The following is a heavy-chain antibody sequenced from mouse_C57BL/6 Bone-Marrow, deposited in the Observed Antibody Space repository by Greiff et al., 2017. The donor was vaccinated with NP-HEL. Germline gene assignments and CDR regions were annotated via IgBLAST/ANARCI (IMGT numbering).Heavy chain of an antibody. CDR2: ISDGGSYT. J-gene: IGHJ4*01. CDR3: ARDDGYSYYAMDY. D-gene: IGHD2-3*01. V-gene: IGHV5-4*01. Sequence: EVKLVESGGGLVKPGGSLKLSCAASGFTFSSYAMSWVRQTPEKRLEWVATISDGGSYTYYPDNVKGRFTISRDNAKNNLYLQMSHLKSEDTAMYYCARDDGYSYYAMDYWGQGTSVTVSS. CDR1: GFTFSSYA.